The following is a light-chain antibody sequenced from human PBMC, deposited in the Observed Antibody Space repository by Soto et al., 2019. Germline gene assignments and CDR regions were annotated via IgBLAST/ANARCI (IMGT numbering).Light chain of an antibody. J-gene: IGKJ1*01. CDR3: QQNYRATPWT. Sequence: DIKMAQSPSSLSASVGDRITITCRASQSISRYLNLYQHKPGKAPKLLINAASSLERGVPSRFSGGGSGTDFTLNISSLQPDDFATYYCQQNYRATPWTFGQGTKVDIK. CDR1: QSISRY. CDR2: AAS. V-gene: IGKV1-39*01.